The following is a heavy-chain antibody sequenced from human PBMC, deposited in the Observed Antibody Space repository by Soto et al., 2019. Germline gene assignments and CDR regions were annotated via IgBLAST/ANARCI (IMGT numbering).Heavy chain of an antibody. CDR2: IDYSGST. CDR1: GGSISSGDYF. CDR3: ASSLRYCTGGSCYFPFDF. V-gene: IGHV4-31*03. D-gene: IGHD2-15*01. Sequence: SETLSLTCTVSGGSISSGDYFCNWIRQHPGKGLEWVGNIDYSGSTYYNPSLKSRITISVDTSKNQFSLKLSSVTAADTAVYYCASSLRYCTGGSCYFPFDFWGQGTLVTVSS. J-gene: IGHJ4*02.